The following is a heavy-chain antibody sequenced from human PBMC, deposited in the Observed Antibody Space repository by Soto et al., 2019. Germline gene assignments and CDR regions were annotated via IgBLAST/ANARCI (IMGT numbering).Heavy chain of an antibody. CDR2: IWYDGSNK. Sequence: GGSLRLSCAASGFTFSSYGMHWVRQAPGKGLEWVAIIWYDGSNKYYADSEKGRFTISRDNTKNTQYQQKNSLRDEDTAVYYCARDFVVGGPTINYYYGMDVWGQGTTVTVSS. CDR3: ARDFVVGGPTINYYYGMDV. J-gene: IGHJ6*02. D-gene: IGHD1-26*01. V-gene: IGHV3-33*01. CDR1: GFTFSSYG.